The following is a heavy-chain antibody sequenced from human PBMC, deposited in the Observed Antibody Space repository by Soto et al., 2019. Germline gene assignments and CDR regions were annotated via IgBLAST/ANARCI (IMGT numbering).Heavy chain of an antibody. CDR1: GFTFSSYE. D-gene: IGHD2-15*01. Sequence: EVQLVESGGGLVQPGGSLRLSCAASGFTFSSYEMNWVRQAPGKGLEWVSYISSSGSTIYYADSVKGRFTISNDNAKNSLYLQMNSLRAEGTAVYYCARDRGGRDGYSVWFDPWGQGTLVTVSS. CDR3: ARDRGGRDGYSVWFDP. CDR2: ISSSGSTI. V-gene: IGHV3-48*03. J-gene: IGHJ5*02.